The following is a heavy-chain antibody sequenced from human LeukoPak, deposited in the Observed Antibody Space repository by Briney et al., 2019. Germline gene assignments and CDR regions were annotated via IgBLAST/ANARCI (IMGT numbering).Heavy chain of an antibody. CDR3: ARDLSRDGYSSDAFDI. V-gene: IGHV1-18*01. CDR2: ISAYNGNT. CDR1: GYTFTSYG. J-gene: IGHJ3*02. D-gene: IGHD4-4*01. Sequence: GASVKVSCKASGYTFTSYGISWVRQAPGQGLEWMGWISAYNGNTNYAQKLQGRVTMTTDTSTSTAYMELRSLRSDDTAVYYCARDLSRDGYSSDAFDIWGQGTMATVSS.